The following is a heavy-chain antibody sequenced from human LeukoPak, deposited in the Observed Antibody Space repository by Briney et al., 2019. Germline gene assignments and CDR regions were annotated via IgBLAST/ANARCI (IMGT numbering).Heavy chain of an antibody. CDR1: GYTFTGYY. J-gene: IGHJ5*02. V-gene: IGHV1-2*02. D-gene: IGHD6-6*01. Sequence: ASVKVSCKASGYTFTGYYMHWVRQAPGQGLEWMGWINPNSGGTNYAQTFQGRVTMTRDTSISTAYMELSRLRSDDTAVYYCARVIAARRDWFDPWGQGTLVTVSS. CDR3: ARVIAARRDWFDP. CDR2: INPNSGGT.